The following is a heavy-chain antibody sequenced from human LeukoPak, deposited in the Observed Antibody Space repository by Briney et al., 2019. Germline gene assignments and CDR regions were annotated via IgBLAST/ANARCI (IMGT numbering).Heavy chain of an antibody. J-gene: IGHJ3*02. D-gene: IGHD6-13*01. Sequence: GGSLRLSCAASGFTFSSYSMNWVRQAPGKELEWVSSISSSSSYIYYADSVKGRFTISRDNAKNSLYLQMNSLRAEDTAVYYCAKADGIAAAGTGPDIWGQGTMVTVSS. CDR2: ISSSSSYI. V-gene: IGHV3-21*01. CDR3: AKADGIAAAGTGPDI. CDR1: GFTFSSYS.